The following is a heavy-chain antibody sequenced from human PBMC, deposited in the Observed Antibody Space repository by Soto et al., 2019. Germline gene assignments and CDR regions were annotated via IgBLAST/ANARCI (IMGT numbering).Heavy chain of an antibody. Sequence: GGSLRLSCAASGFTFSSYWMSWVRQAPGKGLEWVANIKQDGSEKYYVDSVKGRFTNSRDNAKNSLYLQMNSLRAEDTAVYYCARALFGVVVYYYYYYMDVWGKGTTVTVSS. CDR1: GFTFSSYW. V-gene: IGHV3-7*01. CDR3: ARALFGVVVYYYYYYMDV. J-gene: IGHJ6*03. CDR2: IKQDGSEK. D-gene: IGHD3-3*01.